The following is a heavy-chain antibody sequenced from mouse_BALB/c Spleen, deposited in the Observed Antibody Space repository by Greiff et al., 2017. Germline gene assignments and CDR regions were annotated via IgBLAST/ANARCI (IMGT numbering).Heavy chain of an antibody. CDR2: IWTGGGT. V-gene: IGHV2-9-2*01. Sequence: VQRVESGPGLVAPSQSLSITCTVSGFSLTSYDISWIRQPPGKGLEWLGVIWTGGGTNYNSAFMSRLSISKDNSKSQVFLKMNSLQTDDTAIYYCVRRLDYWGQGTTLTVSS. CDR1: GFSLTSYD. CDR3: VRRLDY. J-gene: IGHJ2*01.